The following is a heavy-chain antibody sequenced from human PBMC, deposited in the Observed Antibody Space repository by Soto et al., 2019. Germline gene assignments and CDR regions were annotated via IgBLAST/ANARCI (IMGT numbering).Heavy chain of an antibody. J-gene: IGHJ4*02. CDR2: IYSSGAT. Sequence: KASETLSLTCTVAGGSISGFYWSWVRQPAGKGLEWIGRIYSSGATKYNPSLRNRVTMSVDTSTDQYSLNLASMTAADTAVYFCARGHFCGNDCYFDVWGQGTQVTVSS. CDR1: GGSISGFY. D-gene: IGHD2-21*02. V-gene: IGHV4-4*07. CDR3: ARGHFCGNDCYFDV.